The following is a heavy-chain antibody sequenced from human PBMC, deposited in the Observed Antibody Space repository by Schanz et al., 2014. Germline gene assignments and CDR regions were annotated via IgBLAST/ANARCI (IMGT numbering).Heavy chain of an antibody. V-gene: IGHV3-30-3*01. CDR2: ISNDGSIK. D-gene: IGHD6-13*01. Sequence: VQLLDSGGGLVQPGGSLRLSCAASGFTFSSYAMHWVRQAPGKGLEWVALISNDGSIKYYADSVEGRFTISRDNSRNTLYLQMNSLRAEDTAVYYCAREQIMAAAGLVDYWGHGTLVTVSS. CDR3: AREQIMAAAGLVDY. CDR1: GFTFSSYA. J-gene: IGHJ4*01.